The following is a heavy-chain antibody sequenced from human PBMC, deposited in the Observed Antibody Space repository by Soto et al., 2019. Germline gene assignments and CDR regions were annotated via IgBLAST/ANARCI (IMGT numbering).Heavy chain of an antibody. J-gene: IGHJ3*02. V-gene: IGHV1-8*01. CDR2: MNPNSGNT. D-gene: IGHD3-22*01. Sequence: ASVKVSCKASGYTFTRYDINCVRQATGQGLEWMGWMNPNSGNTGYAQKFQGRVTMTRNTSISTAYMELSSLRSEDTAVYYCARGFYYYDSSGYVDDAFDIWGQGTMVTVSS. CDR1: GYTFTRYD. CDR3: ARGFYYYDSSGYVDDAFDI.